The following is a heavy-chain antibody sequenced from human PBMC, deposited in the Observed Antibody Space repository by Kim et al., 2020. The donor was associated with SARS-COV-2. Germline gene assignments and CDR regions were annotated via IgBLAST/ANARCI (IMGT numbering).Heavy chain of an antibody. CDR3: ATYGLVGATPYFDY. CDR1: GYTLTELS. Sequence: ASVKVSCKVSGYTLTELSMHWVRQAPGKGLEWMGGFDPEDGETIYAQKFQGRVTMTEDTSTDTAYMELSSLRSEDTAVYYCATYGLVGATPYFDYWGQGTLVTVSS. V-gene: IGHV1-24*01. J-gene: IGHJ4*02. CDR2: FDPEDGET. D-gene: IGHD1-26*01.